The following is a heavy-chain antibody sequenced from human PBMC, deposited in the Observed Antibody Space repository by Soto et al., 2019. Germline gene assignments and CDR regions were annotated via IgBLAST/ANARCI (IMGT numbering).Heavy chain of an antibody. CDR2: IVVGSGNT. V-gene: IGHV1-58*01. CDR1: GFPFYSFS. D-gene: IGHD3-10*01. J-gene: IGHJ3*02. Sequence: SMEVSRKASGFPFYSFSVPWGGQARGQRLEWIGWIVVGSGNTNYAQKFQERVTITRDMSTSTAYMELSSLRSEDTAVYYCAAAWYYYGSGSTHAFDIWGQGTRVTVSS. CDR3: AAAWYYYGSGSTHAFDI.